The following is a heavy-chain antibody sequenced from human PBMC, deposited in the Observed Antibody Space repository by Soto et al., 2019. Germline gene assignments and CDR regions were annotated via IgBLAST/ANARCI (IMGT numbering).Heavy chain of an antibody. J-gene: IGHJ5*02. Sequence: SETLSLTCTVSGGSVSSVSYYWSWIRQPPGKGLEWIGYIYYSGSTYYNPSLKSRVTISVDTSKNQFSLKLSSVTAADTAVYYCARDPSMTTDHWFDPWGQGTLVTVSS. CDR3: ARDPSMTTDHWFDP. CDR1: GGSVSSVSYY. D-gene: IGHD4-17*01. CDR2: IYYSGST. V-gene: IGHV4-61*01.